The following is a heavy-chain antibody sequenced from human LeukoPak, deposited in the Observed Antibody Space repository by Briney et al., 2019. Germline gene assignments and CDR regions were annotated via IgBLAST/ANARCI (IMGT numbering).Heavy chain of an antibody. CDR3: VKSPYSSAWLHYY. J-gene: IGHJ4*02. Sequence: ASVKVSCKASGYIFTTYYMHWVRQAPGQGLEWMGWINPNSDGTNYAQKFQGRVTMTRDTSISTAYMELSRLRSDDTAVYYCVKSPYSSAWLHYYWGQGTLVTVSS. D-gene: IGHD6-19*01. CDR1: GYIFTTYY. CDR2: INPNSDGT. V-gene: IGHV1-2*02.